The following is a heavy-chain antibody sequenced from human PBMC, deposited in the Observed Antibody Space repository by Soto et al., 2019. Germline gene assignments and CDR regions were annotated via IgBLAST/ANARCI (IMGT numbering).Heavy chain of an antibody. D-gene: IGHD3-22*01. CDR3: ARDETYYYDSSGSGDYYGMDV. J-gene: IGHJ6*04. Sequence: SETLSLTCAVYGGSFSGYYWSWIRQPPGKGLEWIGEIYHSGSTNYNPSLKSRVTISVDTSKNQFSLNLSSVTAADTAVYYCARDETYYYDSSGSGDYYGMDVWGEGTKATVSS. CDR2: IYHSGST. V-gene: IGHV4-34*01. CDR1: GGSFSGYY.